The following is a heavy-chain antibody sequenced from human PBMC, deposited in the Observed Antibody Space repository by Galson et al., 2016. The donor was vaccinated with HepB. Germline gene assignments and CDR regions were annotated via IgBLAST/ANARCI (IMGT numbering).Heavy chain of an antibody. J-gene: IGHJ6*02. V-gene: IGHV3-33*01. CDR2: IWYDGSRK. CDR1: GFTFSTYG. CDR3: ARDSGKYGIDV. D-gene: IGHD1-26*01. Sequence: SLRLSCAVSGFTFSTYGMHWVRQAPGKGLEWVAVIWYDGSRKCYGDSVKGRFTISRDDSKDMLYLQMNSLRADDTAVYYCARDSGKYGIDVWGQGTTVTVSS.